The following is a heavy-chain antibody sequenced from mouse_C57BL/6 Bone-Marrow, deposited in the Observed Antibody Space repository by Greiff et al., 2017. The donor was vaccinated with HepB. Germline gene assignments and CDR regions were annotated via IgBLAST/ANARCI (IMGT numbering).Heavy chain of an antibody. CDR2: IYPGSGST. V-gene: IGHV1-55*01. D-gene: IGHD2-4*01. Sequence: QVQLQQPGAELVKPGASVKMSCKASGYTFTSYWITWVKQRPGQGLEWIGDIYPGSGSTNYNEKFKSKATLTVDTSSSTAYMQLSSLTSADSAVYYCAREGAYYDYDGGFAYWGQGTLVTVSA. CDR3: AREGAYYDYDGGFAY. CDR1: GYTFTSYW. J-gene: IGHJ3*01.